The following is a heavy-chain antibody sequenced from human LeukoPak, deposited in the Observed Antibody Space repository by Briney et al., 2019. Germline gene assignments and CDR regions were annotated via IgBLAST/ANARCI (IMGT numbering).Heavy chain of an antibody. J-gene: IGHJ4*02. D-gene: IGHD4-11*01. V-gene: IGHV1-18*01. CDR2: INAYNGNT. CDR3: ARDRPDDYPRPFDYFDY. Sequence: ASVKVSCKASGYTFTSYGISGVRQPPGQGLEWMGWINAYNGNTNYAQKLQGRVTMTTDTSTSTAYMELRSLRSDDTAVYYCARDRPDDYPRPFDYFDYWGQGTLVTVSS. CDR1: GYTFTSYG.